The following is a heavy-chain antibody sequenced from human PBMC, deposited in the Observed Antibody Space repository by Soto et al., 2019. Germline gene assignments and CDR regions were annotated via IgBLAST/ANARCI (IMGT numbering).Heavy chain of an antibody. CDR1: GRSVSCHC. Sequence: GRSVSCHCWTCHYKHPGKGLEWIGEINHTGGTHYNPSLKSRVTMSVDTSKNQFSLRLSSVTAADTAIYYCATRITVFGLLIPPFDPWGQGTQVTVSS. J-gene: IGHJ5*02. CDR3: ATRITVFGLLIPPFDP. CDR2: INHTGGT. D-gene: IGHD3-3*01. V-gene: IGHV4-34*01.